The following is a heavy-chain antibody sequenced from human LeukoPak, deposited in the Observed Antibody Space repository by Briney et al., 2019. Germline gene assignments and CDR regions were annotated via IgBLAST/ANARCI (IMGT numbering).Heavy chain of an antibody. D-gene: IGHD3-22*01. Sequence: ASVKVSCKASGYTFTIYDINWVRQAPGQGLEWMGWISAYNGNTNYAQKFQGRVTITADESTSTAYMELSSLRSEDTAVYYCATSPAGDPYDSIRRPHYWGQGTLVTVSS. V-gene: IGHV1-18*01. CDR2: ISAYNGNT. CDR1: GYTFTIYD. J-gene: IGHJ4*02. CDR3: ATSPAGDPYDSIRRPHY.